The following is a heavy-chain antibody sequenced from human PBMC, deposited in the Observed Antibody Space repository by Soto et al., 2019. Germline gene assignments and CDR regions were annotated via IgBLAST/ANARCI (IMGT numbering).Heavy chain of an antibody. CDR3: SRGTSIPAAGDY. D-gene: IGHD6-13*01. CDR2: VSAYNGER. J-gene: IGHJ4*01. V-gene: IGHV1-18*01. CDR1: GYTFTNYG. Sequence: QVQLVQSGAEVKMPGASVKVSCKASGYTFTNYGMNWVRQAPGQGLEWLGWVSAYNGERRYAQRVQARVIMTTDTSTTTAYMELRSLRSDDTAVYDCSRGTSIPAAGDYWGQGTLVTVSS.